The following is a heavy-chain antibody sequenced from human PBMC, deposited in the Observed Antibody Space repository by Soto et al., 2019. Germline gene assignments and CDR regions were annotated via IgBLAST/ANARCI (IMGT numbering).Heavy chain of an antibody. CDR1: GFTFATFA. V-gene: IGHV3-23*01. D-gene: IGHD3-22*01. Sequence: GGSLRLSCAASGFTFATFAMSWVRQAPGKGLEWVSGLSDSGGTTYYADSVKGRFTIPRDNSKNKLYLQMNSLRGDDTAVYYCVQRGGSGYYGAFDYWGHGTLVTVSS. J-gene: IGHJ4*01. CDR3: VQRGGSGYYGAFDY. CDR2: LSDSGGTT.